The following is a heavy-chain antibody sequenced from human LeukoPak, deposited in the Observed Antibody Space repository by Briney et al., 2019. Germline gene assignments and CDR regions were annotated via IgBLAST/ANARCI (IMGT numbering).Heavy chain of an antibody. V-gene: IGHV3-64*01. J-gene: IGHJ4*02. Sequence: GGSLRLSCVASGFTFSSYAMHWVRQAPGKGLVYVSAISNNGGSTYYANSVKGRFTISRDNSKNTLSLQMGSLRAEDKAVYYCARGDSGSHLDYWGQGSLVTVSS. CDR3: ARGDSGSHLDY. CDR1: GFTFSSYA. D-gene: IGHD1-26*01. CDR2: ISNNGGST.